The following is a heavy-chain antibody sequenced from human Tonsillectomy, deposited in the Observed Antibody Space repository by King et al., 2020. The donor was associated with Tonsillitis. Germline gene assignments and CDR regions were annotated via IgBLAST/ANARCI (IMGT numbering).Heavy chain of an antibody. D-gene: IGHD4-17*01. CDR1: GDSINSGPYY. V-gene: IGHV4-61*02. CDR2: ISSSGST. CDR3: AREDFGDYPY. Sequence: QLQESGPGLVKPSQTLSLSCTVSGDSINSGPYYWNWIRQPAGKGLEWIGRISSSGSTNSNPSLKSRVTISVDTSENQFSLKLGSVTAADTAVYYCAREDFGDYPYWGQGTLVTVSS. J-gene: IGHJ4*02.